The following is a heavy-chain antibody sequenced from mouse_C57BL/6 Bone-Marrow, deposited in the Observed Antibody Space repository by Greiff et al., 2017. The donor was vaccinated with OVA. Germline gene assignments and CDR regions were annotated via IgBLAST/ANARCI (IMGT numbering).Heavy chain of an antibody. CDR3: ARSYYSNDWYFDV. CDR1: GYTFTSYW. V-gene: IGHV1-50*01. D-gene: IGHD2-5*01. Sequence: QVQLQQPGAELVKPGASVKLSCKASGYTFTSYWMQWVKQRPGQGLEWIGEIDPSDSYTNYNQKFKGKATLTVDTSSSTAYMQLSSLTSEDSAVYYCARSYYSNDWYFDVWGTGTTVTVSS. J-gene: IGHJ1*03. CDR2: IDPSDSYT.